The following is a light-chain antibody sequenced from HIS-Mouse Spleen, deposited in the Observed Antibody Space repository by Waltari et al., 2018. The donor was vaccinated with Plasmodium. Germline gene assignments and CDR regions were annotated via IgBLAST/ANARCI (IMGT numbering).Light chain of an antibody. J-gene: IGLJ1*01. Sequence: SYELTQPPSVSVSPGQTARITCSVDALPKKYAYWYQQKSGQAPVLVIYEDSKRPSGIPERFSGSSSGTMATLTISGAQVEDEADYYCYSTDSSGYHYVFGTGTKVTVL. V-gene: IGLV3-10*01. CDR1: ALPKKY. CDR3: YSTDSSGYHYV. CDR2: EDS.